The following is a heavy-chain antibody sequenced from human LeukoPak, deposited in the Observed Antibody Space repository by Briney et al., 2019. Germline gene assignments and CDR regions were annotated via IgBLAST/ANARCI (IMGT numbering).Heavy chain of an antibody. J-gene: IGHJ4*02. CDR1: GGSFSGYY. CDR2: INHSGST. Sequence: SETLSLTCAVYGGSFSGYYWSWIRQPPGKGLEWIGEINHSGSTNYNPSLKSRVTISVDTSKNQFSLKLSSVTAADTAVYYCARDEDRDGYNLNYWGQGTLVTVSS. CDR3: ARDEDRDGYNLNY. D-gene: IGHD5-24*01. V-gene: IGHV4-34*01.